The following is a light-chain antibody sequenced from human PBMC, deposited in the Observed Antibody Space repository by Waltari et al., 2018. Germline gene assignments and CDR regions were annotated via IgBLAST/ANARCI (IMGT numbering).Light chain of an antibody. CDR2: WAS. CDR3: QQYYNLPYT. CDR1: QSVLYSSNNLNY. J-gene: IGKJ2*01. Sequence: DIAMTSSLDSLAVSLSERATINCEFVQSVLYSSNNLNYLTWYQQKPGQPPKVLIYWASTRESGVPDRFSGSGSGTDFTLTISSLQAEDVAVYYCQQYYNLPYTFGQGTKLEIK. V-gene: IGKV4-1*01.